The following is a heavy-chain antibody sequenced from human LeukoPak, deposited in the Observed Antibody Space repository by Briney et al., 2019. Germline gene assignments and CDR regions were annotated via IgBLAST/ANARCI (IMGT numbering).Heavy chain of an antibody. CDR3: AREKTLPAPNWFDP. Sequence: SETLSLTCTVSGGSISSYYWSWIRQPAGKGLEWIGRIYTSGSTNYNPSLKSRVTMSVDTSKNQFSLKLSSVTAADTAVYYCAREKTLPAPNWFDPWGQGTLVTVSS. V-gene: IGHV4-4*07. J-gene: IGHJ5*02. CDR2: IYTSGST. D-gene: IGHD2-2*01. CDR1: GGSISSYY.